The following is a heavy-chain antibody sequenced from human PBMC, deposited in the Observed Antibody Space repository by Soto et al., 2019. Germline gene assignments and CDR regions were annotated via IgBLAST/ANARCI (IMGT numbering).Heavy chain of an antibody. J-gene: IGHJ4*02. V-gene: IGHV1-69*01. CDR1: GGTFSSYA. Sequence: QVQLVQSGAEVKKPGSSVKVSCKASGGTFSSYAISWVRQAPGQGLEWMGGIIPIFGTANYEQKFQGRVTITAHESTSTAYMELSSLRSEDTAVYYCASRGYSYGTLLDYWGQGTLVTVSS. CDR3: ASRGYSYGTLLDY. D-gene: IGHD5-18*01. CDR2: IIPIFGTA.